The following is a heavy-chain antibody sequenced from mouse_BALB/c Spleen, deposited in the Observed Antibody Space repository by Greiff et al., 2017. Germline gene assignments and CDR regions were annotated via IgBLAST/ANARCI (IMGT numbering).Heavy chain of an antibody. V-gene: IGHV1-7*01. CDR1: GYTFTSYW. CDR2: INPSTGYT. CDR3: ARSVDYGPFAY. D-gene: IGHD1-1*01. J-gene: IGHJ3*01. Sequence: VHLVESGAELAKPGASVKMSCKASGYTFTSYWMHWVKQRPGQGLEWIGYINPSTGYTEYNQKFKDKATLTADKSSSTAYMQLSSLTSEDSAVYYCARSVDYGPFAYWGQGTLVTVSA.